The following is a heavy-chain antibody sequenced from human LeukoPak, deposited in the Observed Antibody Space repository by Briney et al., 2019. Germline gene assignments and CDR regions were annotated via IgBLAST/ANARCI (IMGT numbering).Heavy chain of an antibody. J-gene: IGHJ6*03. CDR1: GGSISSGGYY. CDR3: ARAHITGTNYYYYMDV. CDR2: IYHSGST. V-gene: IGHV4-30-2*01. Sequence: SETLSLTCTVSGGSISSGGYYWSWIRQPPGKGLEWIGYIYHSGSTYYNPSLKSRVTISVDRSKNQFSLELSSVTAADTAVYYCARAHITGTNYYYYMDVWGKGTTVTVSS. D-gene: IGHD1-7*01.